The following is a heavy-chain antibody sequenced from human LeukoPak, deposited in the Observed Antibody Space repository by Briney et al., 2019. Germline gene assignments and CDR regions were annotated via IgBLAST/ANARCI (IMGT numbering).Heavy chain of an antibody. Sequence: GGSLRLSCAASGFTISDDWMSGVRRAPAKGLEWGANIKEDGSEKNYVDSAKGRFTISRDNAKNTLYLQMNSLRAEDTAVYYCAKVPNDYYGSGPNDYWGQGTLVTVSS. J-gene: IGHJ4*02. CDR2: IKEDGSEK. V-gene: IGHV3-7*03. D-gene: IGHD3-10*01. CDR3: AKVPNDYYGSGPNDY. CDR1: GFTISDDW.